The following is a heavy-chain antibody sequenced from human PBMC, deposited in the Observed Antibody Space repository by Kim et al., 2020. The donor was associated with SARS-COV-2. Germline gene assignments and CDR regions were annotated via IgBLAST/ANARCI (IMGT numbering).Heavy chain of an antibody. CDR2: IYTSGST. CDR3: ARGIAVAGNDDYYYYYGMDV. J-gene: IGHJ6*02. D-gene: IGHD6-19*01. CDR1: GGSISSGSYY. V-gene: IGHV4-61*02. Sequence: SETLSLTCTVSGGSISSGSYYWSWIRQPAGKALEWIGRIYTSGSTNYNPSLKSRVTISVDTSKNQLSLKLSSVTAADTAVYYCARGIAVAGNDDYYYYYGMDVWGQGTTVTVSS.